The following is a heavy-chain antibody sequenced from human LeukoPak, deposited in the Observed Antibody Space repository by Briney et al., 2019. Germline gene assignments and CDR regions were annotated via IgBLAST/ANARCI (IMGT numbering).Heavy chain of an antibody. V-gene: IGHV1-8*01. J-gene: IGHJ5*02. D-gene: IGHD6-19*01. CDR3: ARDTSGWYRYNWFDP. CDR1: GYTFTSYD. Sequence: ASVKVSCKASGYTFTSYDINWVRQATGQGLEWMGWMNPNSGNTGYAQKFQGRVTMTRDTSISTAYMELSRLRSDDTAVYYCARDTSGWYRYNWFDPWGQGTLVTVSS. CDR2: MNPNSGNT.